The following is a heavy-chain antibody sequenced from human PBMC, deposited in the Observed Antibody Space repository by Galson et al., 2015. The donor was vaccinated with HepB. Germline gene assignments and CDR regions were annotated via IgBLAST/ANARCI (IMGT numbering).Heavy chain of an antibody. CDR2: IWYDGSNK. CDR3: ARDNWNDHPGEGFDP. D-gene: IGHD1-1*01. V-gene: IGHV3-33*01. CDR1: GFTFSSYA. J-gene: IGHJ5*02. Sequence: SLRLSCAASGFTFSSYAMHWVRQAPGKGLEWVAVIWYDGSNKYYADFVKGRFTISRDNAKNTLYLQMNSLRAEDTAIYYCARDNWNDHPGEGFDPWGQGTLVTVSS.